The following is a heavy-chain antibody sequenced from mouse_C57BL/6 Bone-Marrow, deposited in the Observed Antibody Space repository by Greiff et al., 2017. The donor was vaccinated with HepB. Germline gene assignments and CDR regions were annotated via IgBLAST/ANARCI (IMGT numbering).Heavy chain of an antibody. V-gene: IGHV1-78*01. CDR3: ARGWCILRYYDMDD. D-gene: IGHD1-1*01. CDR2: IYPRDGNT. Sequence: VQLQQSDAELVKPGASVKISCKASGYTFTDHTIHWMKQRPEQGLEWIGYIYPRDGNTKYNEKFKGKATLTADKSSSTAYMQLNSLTSEDSAVYFCARGWCILRYYDMDDWGKGTTVTVSS. CDR1: GYTFTDHT. J-gene: IGHJ4*01.